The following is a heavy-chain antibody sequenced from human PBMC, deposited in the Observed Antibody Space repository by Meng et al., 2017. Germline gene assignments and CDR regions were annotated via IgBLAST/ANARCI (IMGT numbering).Heavy chain of an antibody. CDR2: ISSSGSTI. CDR1: GFTFSDYY. D-gene: IGHD3-3*01. J-gene: IGHJ3*02. CDR3: ARRRFLEQIDAFDI. V-gene: IGHV3-11*01. Sequence: EGSLRLSCAASGFTFSDYYMSWIRQAPGKGLEWVSYISSSGSTIYYADSVKGRFTISRDNAKNSLYLQMNSLRAEDTAVYYCARRRFLEQIDAFDIWGQGTMVTVSS.